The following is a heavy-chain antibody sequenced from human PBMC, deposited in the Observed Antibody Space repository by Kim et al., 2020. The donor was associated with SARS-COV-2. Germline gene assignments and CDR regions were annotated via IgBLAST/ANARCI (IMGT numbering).Heavy chain of an antibody. CDR2: INHSGST. CDR3: ARFAQRELLDYYFDY. V-gene: IGHV4-34*01. Sequence: SETLSLTCAVYGGSFSGYYWSWIRQPPGKGLEWIGEINHSGSTNYNPSLKSRVTISVDTSKNQFSLKLSSVTAADTAVYYCARFAQRELLDYYFDYWGQGTLVTVSS. CDR1: GGSFSGYY. J-gene: IGHJ4*02. D-gene: IGHD1-26*01.